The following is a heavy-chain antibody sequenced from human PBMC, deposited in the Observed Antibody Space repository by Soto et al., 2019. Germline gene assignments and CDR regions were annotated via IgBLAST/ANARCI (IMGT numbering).Heavy chain of an antibody. J-gene: IGHJ4*02. CDR3: ARRHGGPFDY. CDR1: GGSISSSSYY. Sequence: QLQLQESGPGLVKPSETLSLTCTVSGGSISSSSYYWGWTRQPPGKGLEWIGYIYYSGSTSYNLSLKSRVTISVDTSKNQFSLNLTSVTAADTAVYYCARRHGGPFDYWGQGTLVTVSS. V-gene: IGHV4-39*01. D-gene: IGHD4-17*01. CDR2: IYYSGST.